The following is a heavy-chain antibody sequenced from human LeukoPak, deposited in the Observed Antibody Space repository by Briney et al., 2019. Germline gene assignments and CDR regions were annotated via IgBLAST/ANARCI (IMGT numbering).Heavy chain of an antibody. J-gene: IGHJ4*02. CDR2: ISSSSSYI. Sequence: SGGSLRLSCAASGFTFSSYSMNWVRQAPGKGPEWVSSISSSSSYIYYADSVKGRFTISRDNAKNSLYLQMNSLRAEDTAVYYCARDLGGFDYWGQGTLVTVSS. V-gene: IGHV3-21*01. CDR3: ARDLGGFDY. D-gene: IGHD3-10*01. CDR1: GFTFSSYS.